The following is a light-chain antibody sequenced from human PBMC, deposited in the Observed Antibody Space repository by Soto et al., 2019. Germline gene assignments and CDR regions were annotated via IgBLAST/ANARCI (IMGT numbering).Light chain of an antibody. Sequence: DIQMTQSPSSLSASVGDRVTITCQASQDISNYLNWYRQKPGKAPKLLIYDASNLETGDPSRFSGSGSGTEFTFTIRSLQTDDVATYYCQQYDDLPLSFGPGTKVEI. CDR2: DAS. CDR1: QDISNY. CDR3: QQYDDLPLS. J-gene: IGKJ3*01. V-gene: IGKV1-33*01.